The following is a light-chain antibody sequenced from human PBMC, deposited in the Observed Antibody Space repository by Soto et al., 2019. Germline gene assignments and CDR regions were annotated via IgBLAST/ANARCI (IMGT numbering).Light chain of an antibody. CDR2: DAS. Sequence: DIQMTQFPSALSASVGDRVTITCRASQNVNNWLAWYQHKPGKAPQLLIYDASVLETGVPSRFSGSGSGTEFTLAISGPQSDDFATYSCQQYNTYWTFGPGTKVDIK. V-gene: IGKV1-5*01. J-gene: IGKJ1*01. CDR3: QQYNTYWT. CDR1: QNVNNW.